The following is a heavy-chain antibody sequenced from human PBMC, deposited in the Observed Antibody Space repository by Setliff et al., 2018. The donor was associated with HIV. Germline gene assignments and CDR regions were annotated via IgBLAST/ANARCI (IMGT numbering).Heavy chain of an antibody. V-gene: IGHV4-31*03. D-gene: IGHD4-17*01. J-gene: IGHJ2*01. CDR3: ATSDRDSGPVDYFFDV. CDR1: GDSISSGGYY. CDR2: IYYSGDT. Sequence: PSETLSLTCTVSGDSISSGGYYWSWVRQHPGKGLEWIVYIYYSGDTYYNPSLKSRVTISVDTSKNQFSLKLSSVTAADTAVYYCATSDRDSGPVDYFFDVWGRGTLVTVSS.